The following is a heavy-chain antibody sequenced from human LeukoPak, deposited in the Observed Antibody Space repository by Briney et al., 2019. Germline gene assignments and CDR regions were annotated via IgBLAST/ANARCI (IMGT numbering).Heavy chain of an antibody. D-gene: IGHD4-17*01. Sequence: GGSLRLSCAASAFTFSNYAMSWVRQAPGKGLKWVSGISGSGGSTYYADSVKGRFTISRDNSKNTLYLQINSLRAEDTAVYYCAKGFTVTTYGWGVDYWGQGTLVTVSS. CDR1: AFTFSNYA. J-gene: IGHJ4*02. V-gene: IGHV3-23*01. CDR3: AKGFTVTTYGWGVDY. CDR2: ISGSGGST.